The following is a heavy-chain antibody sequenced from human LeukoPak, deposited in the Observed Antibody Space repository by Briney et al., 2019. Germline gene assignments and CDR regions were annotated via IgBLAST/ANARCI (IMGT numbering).Heavy chain of an antibody. J-gene: IGHJ4*02. D-gene: IGHD5-18*01. CDR2: IYYSGST. Sequence: PSETLSLTCTVSGGSISSGGYYWSWIRQHPGKGLEWIGYIYYSGSTYYNPSLKSRVTISVDTSKNQFSLKLSSVTAADTAVYYCARHIYSYGLFDYWGQGTLVTVSS. CDR1: GGSISSGGYY. V-gene: IGHV4-31*03. CDR3: ARHIYSYGLFDY.